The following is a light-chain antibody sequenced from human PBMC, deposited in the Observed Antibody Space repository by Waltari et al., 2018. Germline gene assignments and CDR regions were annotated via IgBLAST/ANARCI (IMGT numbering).Light chain of an antibody. CDR1: SGPLSTTSY. CDR3: LLYLGSGIFV. V-gene: IGLV8-61*01. CDR2: KAN. J-gene: IGLJ3*02. Sequence: QTVVTQEPSLSVSPGGTVTLTCALSSGPLSTTSYASWSQQTPGQPPRTLVYKANSRSSGVPDRFSGSNLGNRAALTITGAQAEDESDYYCLLYLGSGIFVFGGGTKLTVL.